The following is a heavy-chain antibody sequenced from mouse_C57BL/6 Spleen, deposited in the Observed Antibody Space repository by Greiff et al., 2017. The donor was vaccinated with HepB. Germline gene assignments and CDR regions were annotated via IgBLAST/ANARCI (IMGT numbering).Heavy chain of an antibody. V-gene: IGHV1-59*01. CDR3: ANHYYGSSY. Sequence: VQLQQPGAELVRPGTSVKLSCKASGYTFTSYWMHWVKQRPGQGLEWIGVIDPSDSYTNYNQKFKGKATLTVDTSSSTAYMQLSSLTSEDSAVYYCANHYYGSSYWGQGTTLTVSS. CDR1: GYTFTSYW. CDR2: IDPSDSYT. J-gene: IGHJ2*01. D-gene: IGHD1-1*01.